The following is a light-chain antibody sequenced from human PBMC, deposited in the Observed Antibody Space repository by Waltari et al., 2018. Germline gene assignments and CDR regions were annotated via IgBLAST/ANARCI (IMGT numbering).Light chain of an antibody. CDR1: SSDVGNYKR. Sequence: QSALTPPASVSGSPGQSITISCTGTSSDVGNYKRVPWYQQHPGKAPKPMIYAVSKRPSGVSDRFSGSKSGDMASLTISGLQPEDEAGYFCSSYAGSSKGVFGGGTKVTVL. CDR3: SSYAGSSKGV. CDR2: AVS. J-gene: IGLJ2*01. V-gene: IGLV2-23*02.